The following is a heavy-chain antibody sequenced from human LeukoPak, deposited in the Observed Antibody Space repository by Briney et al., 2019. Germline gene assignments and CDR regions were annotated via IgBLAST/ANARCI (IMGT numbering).Heavy chain of an antibody. J-gene: IGHJ4*02. Sequence: GGSLRLSCAASGFTFSSYGMHWVRQAPGKGLEWVAFISYDGSEIFYADFVKGRFTISRDNSKNSLYLQMNSLRAEDTAVYYCAKEHLAYYYGTSGYLAFDYWGQGTLVTVSS. CDR3: AKEHLAYYYGTSGYLAFDY. D-gene: IGHD3-22*01. CDR1: GFTFSSYG. CDR2: ISYDGSEI. V-gene: IGHV3-30*02.